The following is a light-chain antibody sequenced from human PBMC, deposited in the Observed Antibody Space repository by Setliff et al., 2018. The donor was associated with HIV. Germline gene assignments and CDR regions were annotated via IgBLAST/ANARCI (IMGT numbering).Light chain of an antibody. Sequence: QSALTQPPSTSGTPGHRVIISCSGSHSNIGSNTVNWFQQLPGTAPKLLIYNNDERPSGVPDRFSGSKSGTSASLAISGLQSEDEAEYYCQVWDTSSDHYVFGSGTKVTVL. V-gene: IGLV1-44*01. CDR3: QVWDTSSDHYV. CDR1: HSNIGSNT. J-gene: IGLJ1*01. CDR2: NND.